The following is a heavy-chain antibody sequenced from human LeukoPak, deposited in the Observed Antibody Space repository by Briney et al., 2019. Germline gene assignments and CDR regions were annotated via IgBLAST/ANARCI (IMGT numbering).Heavy chain of an antibody. CDR2: VSVEGTGR. Sequence: GGSLRLSCAASGFTFSSYTMYWSRQAPGKGLEWVASVSVEGTGRYFPGSVGGRFTISRDNSKNTVYLQMNNLRGEDTAVYFCATVTKVDFDYWGQGTLVTVSS. D-gene: IGHD4-11*01. CDR3: ATVTKVDFDY. V-gene: IGHV3-30*04. CDR1: GFTFSSYT. J-gene: IGHJ4*02.